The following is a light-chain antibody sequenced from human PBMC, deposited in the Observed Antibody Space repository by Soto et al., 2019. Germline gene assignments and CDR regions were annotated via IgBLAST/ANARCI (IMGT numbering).Light chain of an antibody. CDR2: DVS. CDR3: SSYTSSSTSYV. J-gene: IGLJ1*01. Sequence: QSALTQPASVSGSPGQSITISCTGTSSDVGGYNYVSWYQQHPGKAPKLMIYDVSNRPSGLSNRFSVSKSGNTASLTISGLQAEDEADYYCSSYTSSSTSYVFGTGTKLTVL. CDR1: SSDVGGYNY. V-gene: IGLV2-14*01.